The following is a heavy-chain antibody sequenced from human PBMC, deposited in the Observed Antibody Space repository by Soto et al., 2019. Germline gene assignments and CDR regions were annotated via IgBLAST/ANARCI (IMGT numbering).Heavy chain of an antibody. J-gene: IGHJ4*02. D-gene: IGHD5-12*01. V-gene: IGHV3-30*18. CDR3: AKDSGYEFDY. CDR1: GFTFSASG. Sequence: GSLRVSCAASGFTFSASGMHWVRQAPGKGLEWMAVISYDGSNKYYADSVKGRITISRDNSKNTLSLQMNSLRAEDTAVYHCAKDSGYEFDYWGQGTLVTVSS. CDR2: ISYDGSNK.